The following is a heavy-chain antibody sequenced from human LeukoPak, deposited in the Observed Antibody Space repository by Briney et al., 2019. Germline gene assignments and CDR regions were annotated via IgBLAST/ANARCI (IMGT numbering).Heavy chain of an antibody. J-gene: IGHJ4*02. Sequence: SETLSLTCTVSGGSISIISSSTYYWGWIRQAPGKGLEWIGSLYYGENSHYNPSLKSRATLSVDTSNNQFSLKLTSVTAADAAVNFCARQLPTAAADTRGYFDYWGQGTVVTVSS. CDR2: LYYGENS. CDR3: ARQLPTAAADTRGYFDY. CDR1: GGSISIISSSTYY. D-gene: IGHD6-25*01. V-gene: IGHV4-39*01.